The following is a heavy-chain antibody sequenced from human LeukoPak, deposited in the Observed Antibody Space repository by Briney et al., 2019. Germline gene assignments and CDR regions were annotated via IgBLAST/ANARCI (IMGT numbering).Heavy chain of an antibody. CDR3: ARQHCSSTSCYTYYYMDV. J-gene: IGHJ6*03. CDR1: GGSFSGYY. Sequence: SETLFLTCTVYGGSFSGYYWSWIRQPPGKGLEWIGEINHSGSTNYNPSLKSRVTISVDTSKNKFSLKLSPVTAADTAVYYCARQHCSSTSCYTYYYMDVWGKGTTVTVSS. D-gene: IGHD2-2*02. CDR2: INHSGST. V-gene: IGHV4-34*01.